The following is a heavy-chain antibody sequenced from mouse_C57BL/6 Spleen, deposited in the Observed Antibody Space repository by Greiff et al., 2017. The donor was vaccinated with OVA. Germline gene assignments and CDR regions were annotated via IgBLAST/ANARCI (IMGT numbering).Heavy chain of an antibody. V-gene: IGHV1-19*01. J-gene: IGHJ2*01. CDR1: GYTFTDYY. CDR2: INPYNGGT. Sequence: SGPVLVKPGASVKMSCKASGYTFTDYYMNWVKQSHGKSLEWIGVINPYNGGTSYNQKFKGKATLTVDKSSSTAYMELNSLTSEDSAVYYCARWDYDSFDYWGQGTTLTVSS. D-gene: IGHD2-4*01. CDR3: ARWDYDSFDY.